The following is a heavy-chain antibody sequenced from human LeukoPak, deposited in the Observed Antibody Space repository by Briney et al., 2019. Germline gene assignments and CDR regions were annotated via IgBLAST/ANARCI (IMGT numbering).Heavy chain of an antibody. CDR1: GFTFSDYY. CDR2: ISSSGSTI. J-gene: IGHJ6*02. V-gene: IGHV3-11*01. CDR3: ASSMVVTAPTWGIDYYYYYGMDV. D-gene: IGHD2-21*02. Sequence: GGSLRLSCAASGFTFSDYYMSWIRQAPGKGLEWVSYISSSGSTIYYADSVKGRFTISRDNAKNSLYLQMNSLRAEDTAVYYCASSMVVTAPTWGIDYYYYYGMDVWGQGTTVTVSS.